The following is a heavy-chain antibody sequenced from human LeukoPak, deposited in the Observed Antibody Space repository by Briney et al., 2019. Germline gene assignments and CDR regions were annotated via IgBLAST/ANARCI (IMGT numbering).Heavy chain of an antibody. CDR3: ARRAAADEAYLFDY. J-gene: IGHJ4*02. V-gene: IGHV3-23*01. CDR1: GFTFSSYA. CDR2: ISGSGGST. Sequence: GGSLRLSCAASGFTFSSYAMSWVRQAPGKGLEWVSAISGSGGSTYYADSVKGRFTISRDNAKNSLYLQMNSLRAEDTAVYYCARRAAADEAYLFDYWGQGTLVTVSS. D-gene: IGHD6-13*01.